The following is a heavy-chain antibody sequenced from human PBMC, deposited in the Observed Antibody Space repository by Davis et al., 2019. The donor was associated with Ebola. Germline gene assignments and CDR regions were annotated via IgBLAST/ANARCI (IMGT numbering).Heavy chain of an antibody. D-gene: IGHD3-9*01. Sequence: PGGSLRLSCATSGFTFEDFAMSWVRQVPGKGLERVSGINWNGGSTGYVDSVKGRFTISRDNAKNSLYLQMNSLRVEDTALYHCARVNAVTGYSRFDPWGQGTLVTVSS. J-gene: IGHJ5*02. CDR3: ARVNAVTGYSRFDP. CDR1: GFTFEDFA. CDR2: INWNGGST. V-gene: IGHV3-20*01.